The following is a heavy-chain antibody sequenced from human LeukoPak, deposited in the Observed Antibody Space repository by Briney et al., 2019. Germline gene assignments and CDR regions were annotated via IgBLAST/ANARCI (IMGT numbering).Heavy chain of an antibody. CDR1: GDSVSTNSAT. D-gene: IGHD1-26*01. CDR3: ARLVGASWFDS. J-gene: IGHJ5*01. CDR2: TYFRSKWYN. V-gene: IGHV6-1*01. Sequence: SQTLSLTCAISGDSVSTNSATWTWLRQSPSRGLEWLGRTYFRSKWYNDYAVSMKSRITINPDTSKNQFSLQLNSVTPEDTAVYYCARLVGASWFDSWGQGTLVTVSS.